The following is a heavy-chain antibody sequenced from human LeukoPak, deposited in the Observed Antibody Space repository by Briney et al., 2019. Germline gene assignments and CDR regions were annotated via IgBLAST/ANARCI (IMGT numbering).Heavy chain of an antibody. CDR2: IYYSGST. J-gene: IGHJ4*02. V-gene: IGHV4-30-4*08. CDR1: GGSICSGDYY. CDR3: ATFQNYDFWSGRYYFDY. D-gene: IGHD3-3*01. Sequence: PSQTLSLTCTVSGGSICSGDYYWSWIRQPPGKGLEWIGYIYYSGSTYYNPSLKSRVTISVDTSKNQFSLKLSSVTAADTAVYYCATFQNYDFWSGRYYFDYWGQGTLVTVSS.